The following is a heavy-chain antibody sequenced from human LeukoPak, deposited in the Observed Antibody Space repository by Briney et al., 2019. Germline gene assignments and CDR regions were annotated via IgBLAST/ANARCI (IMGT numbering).Heavy chain of an antibody. Sequence: GGSLRLSCAASGFTFSSYGMHWVRQAPGKGLEWVAVISYDGSNKYYADSVKGRFTISRDNSKNTLYLQMNSLRAEDTAVYYCAREAPCGGDCYLDYWGQGTLVTVSS. CDR2: ISYDGSNK. CDR3: AREAPCGGDCYLDY. J-gene: IGHJ4*02. V-gene: IGHV3-30*03. CDR1: GFTFSSYG. D-gene: IGHD2-21*01.